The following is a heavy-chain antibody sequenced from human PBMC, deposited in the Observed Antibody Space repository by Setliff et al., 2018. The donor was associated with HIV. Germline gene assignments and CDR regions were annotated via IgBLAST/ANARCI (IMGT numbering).Heavy chain of an antibody. J-gene: IGHJ4*02. CDR2: ISYGGIT. CDR1: GGSIRSSHDF. Sequence: SETLSLTCTVSGGSIRSSHDFWNWIRQPPGKGLEWIGAISYGGITYYNPSLTSRVTISVDTSKNQFSLKVTSVTAADTAVYYCARVPGRDYYDTSGYFDYWGQGTLVTVSS. D-gene: IGHD3-22*01. V-gene: IGHV4-39*07. CDR3: ARVPGRDYYDTSGYFDY.